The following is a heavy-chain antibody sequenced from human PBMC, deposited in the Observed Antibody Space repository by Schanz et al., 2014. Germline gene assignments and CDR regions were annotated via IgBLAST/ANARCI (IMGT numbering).Heavy chain of an antibody. CDR2: INPNTGGT. Sequence: QEQLVQSGAEVKTPGDSVKVSCKASGYSICGYYMNWVRQAPGVGPEWMGRINPNTGGTQYAQKCQGRVTMTTAKSISTVYMELSRLRSDDTAVYYCARVRSEDYGGMDVWGQGTTVTVSS. CDR3: ARVRSEDYGGMDV. V-gene: IGHV1-2*06. J-gene: IGHJ6*02. CDR1: GYSICGYY.